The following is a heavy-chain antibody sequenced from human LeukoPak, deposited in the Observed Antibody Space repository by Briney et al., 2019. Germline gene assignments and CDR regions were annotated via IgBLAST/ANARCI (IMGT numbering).Heavy chain of an antibody. D-gene: IGHD3-10*01. J-gene: IGHJ4*02. CDR1: GGFITSSLSY. Sequence: PSETLSLTRTVCGGFITSSLSYWGWIRHSPGKGLEWIGSSSSSGTTYYNPSIKNRVTMSLDTPNTQFSLRLTSLTAADTAVYCCAGDGSSINWFFYWGQGTLVTVSS. CDR3: AGDGSSINWFFY. CDR2: SSSSGTT. V-gene: IGHV4-39*07.